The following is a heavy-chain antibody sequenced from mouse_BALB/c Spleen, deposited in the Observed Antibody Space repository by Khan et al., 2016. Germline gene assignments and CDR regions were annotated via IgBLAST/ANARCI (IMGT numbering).Heavy chain of an antibody. D-gene: IGHD2-14*01. J-gene: IGHJ3*01. V-gene: IGHV3-2*02. CDR1: GYSITSDYA. Sequence: EVQLQESGPGLVKPSQSLSLTCTVTGYSITSDYAWNWIRQFPGNKLEWMGYISYSGSTSYNPSLKSRFSITRDTSKNQFFLQLNSVTTEDTATXYCARNGNRYERTWFAYWSQGTLVTVSA. CDR3: ARNGNRYERTWFAY. CDR2: ISYSGST.